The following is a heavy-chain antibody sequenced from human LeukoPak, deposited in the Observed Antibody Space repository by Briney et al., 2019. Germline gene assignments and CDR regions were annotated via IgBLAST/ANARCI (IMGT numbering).Heavy chain of an antibody. J-gene: IGHJ4*02. D-gene: IGHD6-19*01. V-gene: IGHV3-53*01. CDR2: IYSGGST. Sequence: QPGGSLRLSSASSGFTVSSNYMSWVRQAPGKGLEWVSVIYSGGSTYYEHSVRGRFTNSRDNSKNTLYLQMNSLRAGDKAVYYCGRDESSGWYPGYWGQGSLVTVSS. CDR1: GFTVSSNY. CDR3: GRDESSGWYPGY.